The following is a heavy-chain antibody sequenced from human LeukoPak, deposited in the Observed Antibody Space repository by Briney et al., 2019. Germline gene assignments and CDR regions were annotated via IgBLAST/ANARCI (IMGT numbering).Heavy chain of an antibody. CDR3: ARDNYDSSVLALDY. V-gene: IGHV4-39*07. J-gene: IGHJ4*02. CDR2: IYYSGST. Sequence: SETLSLTCTVSGGSVSSSGYYWAWIRQPPGKGLEWIGTIYYSGSTYYNPSLKSRVTISVDTSKNQFSLKLSSVTAADTAVYYCARDNYDSSVLALDYWGQGTLVTVSS. CDR1: GGSVSSSGYY. D-gene: IGHD3-22*01.